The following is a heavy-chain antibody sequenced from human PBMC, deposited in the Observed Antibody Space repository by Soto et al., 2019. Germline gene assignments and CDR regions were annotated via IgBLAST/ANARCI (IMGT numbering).Heavy chain of an antibody. Sequence: SVKVSCKASGGTFSSYTISWVRQAPGQGLEWMGRIIPILGIANYAQKFQGRVTITADKSTSTAYMELSSLRSEDTAVYYCARDASFDIVVVPAAIRGWFDPWGQ. CDR1: GGTFSSYT. V-gene: IGHV1-69*04. J-gene: IGHJ5*02. CDR3: ARDASFDIVVVPAAIRGWFDP. CDR2: IIPILGIA. D-gene: IGHD2-2*01.